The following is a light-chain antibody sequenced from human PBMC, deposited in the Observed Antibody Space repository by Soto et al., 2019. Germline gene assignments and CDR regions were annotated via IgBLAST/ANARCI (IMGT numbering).Light chain of an antibody. CDR3: QHSNTYLCT. Sequence: QIPQAPSTLSASVGVKVNMTCPASQRIRGWLAWYQNKPGKAPKVLIYGASRLPSGVPSRFSGSGSETEFTLTLSDMQPDDFATYYCQHSNTYLCTLGQGTKVDIK. CDR2: GAS. J-gene: IGKJ2*02. CDR1: QRIRGW. V-gene: IGKV1-5*01.